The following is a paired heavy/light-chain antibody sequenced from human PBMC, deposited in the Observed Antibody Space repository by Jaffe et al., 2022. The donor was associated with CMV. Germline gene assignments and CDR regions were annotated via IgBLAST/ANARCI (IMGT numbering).Heavy chain of an antibody. CDR2: IRSEAYGGTT. J-gene: IGHJ3*02. CDR3: TRYGKDYYDSSDYWFRYPFDI. D-gene: IGHD3-22*01. CDR1: GFTFGDYA. Sequence: EVQLVESGGGLVQPGRSLRLSCTASGFTFGDYATSWVRQAPGKGLEWVGFIRSEAYGGTTEYAASVKGRFTISRDNSKSIAYLQMNSLKTEDTAVYYCTRYGKDYYDSSDYWFRYPFDIWGQGTMVTVSS. V-gene: IGHV3-49*04.
Light chain of an antibody. J-gene: IGKJ1*01. V-gene: IGKV1-5*03. CDR1: QSISSW. Sequence: DIQMTQSPSTLSASVGDRVTITCRASQSISSWLAWYQQKPGKAPKLLIYRASSLESGVPSRFSGSGSGTEFTLTISSLQPDDFVTYYCQQYNSYPGTFGQGTKVEIK. CDR2: RAS. CDR3: QQYNSYPGT.